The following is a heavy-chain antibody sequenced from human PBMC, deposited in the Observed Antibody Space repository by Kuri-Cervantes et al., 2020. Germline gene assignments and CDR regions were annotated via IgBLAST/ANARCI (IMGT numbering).Heavy chain of an antibody. Sequence: LSLTCAASGFTFSSYAMHWVRQAPGKGLEWVAVISYDGSNKYYADSVKGRFTISRDNSKNTLYLQMNSLRAEDTAVYYCARDDHGQWLVRRLRYYYYGMDVWGQGTTVTVSS. D-gene: IGHD6-19*01. J-gene: IGHJ6*02. CDR1: GFTFSSYA. CDR3: ARDDHGQWLVRRLRYYYYGMDV. CDR2: ISYDGSNK. V-gene: IGHV3-30-3*01.